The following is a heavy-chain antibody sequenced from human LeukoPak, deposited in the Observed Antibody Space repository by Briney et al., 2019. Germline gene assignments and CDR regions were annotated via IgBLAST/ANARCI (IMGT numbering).Heavy chain of an antibody. J-gene: IGHJ4*02. CDR3: ASRAVAGTIIDY. CDR2: INHSGST. D-gene: IGHD6-19*01. V-gene: IGHV4-34*01. CDR1: SGSFSGYY. Sequence: SETLSLTCAVYSGSFSGYYWSWIRQPPGKGLEWIGEINHSGSTNYNPSLKSRVTISVDTSKNQFSLKLSSVTAADTAVYYCASRAVAGTIIDYWGQGTLVTVSS.